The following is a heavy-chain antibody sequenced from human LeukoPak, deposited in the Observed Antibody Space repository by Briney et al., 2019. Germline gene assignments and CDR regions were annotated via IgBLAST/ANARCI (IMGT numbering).Heavy chain of an antibody. Sequence: SETLSLTCTVSGDSISSYYWSWIRQPPGKGLEWIGYIHYSGSTNYNPSLKSRVTISVDTSKNQFSLKLNSVTAADTAVYYCARHLKVGSATHDAFDIWGQGTMVTVSS. CDR2: IHYSGST. CDR3: ARHLKVGSATHDAFDI. V-gene: IGHV4-59*08. D-gene: IGHD5-12*01. CDR1: GDSISSYY. J-gene: IGHJ3*02.